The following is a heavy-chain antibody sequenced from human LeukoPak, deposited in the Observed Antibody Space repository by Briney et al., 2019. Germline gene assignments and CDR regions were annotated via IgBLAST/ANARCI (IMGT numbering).Heavy chain of an antibody. Sequence: GGSLRLSCAASGFTFDDYAMHWVRQAPGKGLEWVSGISWDSGSIGYAYSVKGRFTIARDHAKHSLYLQMNSLRAEATGLYYCAKGHGGNSGPYFAYWGQGTLVTVSS. V-gene: IGHV3-9*01. CDR3: AKGHGGNSGPYFAY. D-gene: IGHD4-23*01. CDR1: GFTFDDYA. CDR2: ISWDSGSI. J-gene: IGHJ4*02.